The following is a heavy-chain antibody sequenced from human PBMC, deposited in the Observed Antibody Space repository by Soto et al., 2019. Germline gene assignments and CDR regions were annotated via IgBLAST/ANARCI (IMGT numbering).Heavy chain of an antibody. CDR2: IHYNGNT. D-gene: IGHD2-2*03. J-gene: IGHJ4*02. CDR3: AREGNLGRWIQPLDS. V-gene: IGHV4-59*01. CDR1: GDSISSYS. Sequence: QVQLQVSGPGLVKPSETLSLTCTVSGDSISSYSWSWFGRPPGRGLGWIGNIHYNGNTKYSPSLKSRVTMSVDTSKNHFSLKLISVTTADTAVYFCAREGNLGRWIQPLDSWGQGTLVTVSS.